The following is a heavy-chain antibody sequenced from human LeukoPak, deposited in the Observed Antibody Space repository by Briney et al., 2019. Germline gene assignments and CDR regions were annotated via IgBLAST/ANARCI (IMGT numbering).Heavy chain of an antibody. J-gene: IGHJ5*02. CDR1: GFTFSSYW. Sequence: GGSLRLSCAASGFTFSSYWMYWVRQPPGKGLVWVSRINSDGTSTSYADSVKGLFTISRDNAKNTLSLQMNSLRAEDTAVYYCARDFYYAAPWGQGALVTVSS. CDR2: INSDGTST. D-gene: IGHD3-10*01. CDR3: ARDFYYAAP. V-gene: IGHV3-74*01.